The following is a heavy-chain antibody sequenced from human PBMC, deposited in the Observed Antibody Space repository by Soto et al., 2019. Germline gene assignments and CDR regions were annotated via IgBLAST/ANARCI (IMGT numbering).Heavy chain of an antibody. CDR2: INHSGST. V-gene: IGHV4-34*01. CDR1: GGSFSGYY. J-gene: IGHJ5*02. Sequence: PSETLSLTCAVYGGSFSGYYWSWIRQPPGKGLEWIGEINHSGSTNYNPSLKSRVTISVDTSKNQFSMKLSSVTAADTAVYYCARGEIRREYSSSLRSGWFDPWGQGTLVTVSS. D-gene: IGHD6-6*01. CDR3: ARGEIRREYSSSLRSGWFDP.